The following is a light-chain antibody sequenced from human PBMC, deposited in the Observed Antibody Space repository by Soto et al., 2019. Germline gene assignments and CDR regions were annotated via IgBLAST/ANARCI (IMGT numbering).Light chain of an antibody. CDR3: LSYAGSYYV. CDR1: SSDVGGYNY. Sequence: QSALTQPRSVSGSPGQSVTISCTGNSSDVGGYNYVSWYQQHPGKAPKLLIYDVSKRPSGVPARFSGSKSGTTASLTISGRQADEEADYYRLSYAGSYYVFGTGTKLTVL. CDR2: DVS. J-gene: IGLJ1*01. V-gene: IGLV2-11*01.